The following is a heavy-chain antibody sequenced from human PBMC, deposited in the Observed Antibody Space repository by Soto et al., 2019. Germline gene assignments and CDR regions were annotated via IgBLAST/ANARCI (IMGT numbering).Heavy chain of an antibody. D-gene: IGHD1-26*01. CDR2: ISYDGSNK. J-gene: IGHJ6*02. CDR3: AKSVSSTYYYYYGMDV. V-gene: IGHV3-30*18. CDR1: GFTFSSYG. Sequence: GGSLRLSCAASGFTFSSYGMHWVRQAPGKGLEWVAVISYDGSNKYYADSVKGRFTISRDNSKNTLYLQMNSLRAEDTAVYYCAKSVSSTYYYYYGMDVWGQGTTVTVSS.